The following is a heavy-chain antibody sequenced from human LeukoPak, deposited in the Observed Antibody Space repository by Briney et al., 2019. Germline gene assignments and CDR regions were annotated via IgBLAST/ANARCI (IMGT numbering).Heavy chain of an antibody. Sequence: GGSLGLSCAASGFGFSSTWMTWVRQAPGKGLERVANINKDGSEKYYVDSVKGRFTISRDNAKNSLYLQMNSLRAEDTAVYYCARDQGWQQFDYWGQGTQVTVSS. V-gene: IGHV3-7*05. J-gene: IGHJ4*02. CDR3: ARDQGWQQFDY. CDR1: GFGFSSTW. D-gene: IGHD4-23*01. CDR2: INKDGSEK.